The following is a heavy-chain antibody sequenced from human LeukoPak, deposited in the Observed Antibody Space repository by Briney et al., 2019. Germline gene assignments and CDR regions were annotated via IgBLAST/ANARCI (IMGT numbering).Heavy chain of an antibody. Sequence: ASVKVSCKASGYTFSNYCMHWVRQAPGQGLEWMGGIIPIFGTANYAQKFQGRVTITADKSTSTAYMELSSLRSEDTAVYYCARGPVDTAMVPDYWGQGTLVTVSS. CDR1: GYTFSNYC. D-gene: IGHD5-18*01. CDR2: IIPIFGTA. CDR3: ARGPVDTAMVPDY. V-gene: IGHV1-69*06. J-gene: IGHJ4*02.